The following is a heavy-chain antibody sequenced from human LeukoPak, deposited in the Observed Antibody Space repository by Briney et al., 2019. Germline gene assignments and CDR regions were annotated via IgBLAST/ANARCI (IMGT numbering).Heavy chain of an antibody. CDR3: AREDSSGYAFDY. V-gene: IGHV4-61*01. D-gene: IGHD3-22*01. CDR2: IYYSGST. J-gene: IGHJ4*02. Sequence: KPSETLSLTCTVSGVSVSSGSYYWSWLRQPPGKGLEWIGYIYYSGSTNYNPSLKSRVTISVDTSKNQFSLKLSSVTAADTAVYYCAREDSSGYAFDYWGQGTLVTVSS. CDR1: GVSVSSGSYY.